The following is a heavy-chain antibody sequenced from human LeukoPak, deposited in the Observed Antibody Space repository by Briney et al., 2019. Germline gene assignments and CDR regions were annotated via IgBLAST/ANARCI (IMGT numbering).Heavy chain of an antibody. D-gene: IGHD4-11*01. CDR2: INAGNGNT. J-gene: IGHJ3*02. CDR3: ARDGSNYDAFDI. CDR1: GYTFTSYA. Sequence: ASVKVSCKASGYTFTSYAMHWVRQAPGQRLEWMGWINAGNGNTKYSQKFQGRVTMTRDTSTSTVYMELSSLRSEDTAVYYCARDGSNYDAFDIWGQGTMVTVSS. V-gene: IGHV1-3*01.